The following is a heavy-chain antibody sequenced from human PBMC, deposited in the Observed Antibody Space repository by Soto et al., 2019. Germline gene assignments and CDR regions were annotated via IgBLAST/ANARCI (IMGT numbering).Heavy chain of an antibody. J-gene: IGHJ6*02. D-gene: IGHD3-3*01. Sequence: QVQLVQSGAEVKKPGASVKVSCKASGYTFTSYGISWVRQAPGQGLEWMGWISAYNGNTNYAQKLQGRVNMTTDTSTSTAYMELRGLRSDDTAVYYCARDWSGSVPTRVDGMDVWGQGTTVTVSS. CDR1: GYTFTSYG. V-gene: IGHV1-18*01. CDR3: ARDWSGSVPTRVDGMDV. CDR2: ISAYNGNT.